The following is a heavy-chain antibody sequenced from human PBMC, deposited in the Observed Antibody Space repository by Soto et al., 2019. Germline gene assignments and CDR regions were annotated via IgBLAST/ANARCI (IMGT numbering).Heavy chain of an antibody. J-gene: IGHJ3*02. Sequence: QVRLVQSGAEVKKPGSSVKVSCKASGGTFSSYAISWVRQAPGQGLEWMGGIIPIFGTANYAQKFQGRVTITADESTSTAYMELSSLRAEDTAVYYCARDLVRDSCWSAAFDILGQGTMVTVSS. CDR3: ARDLVRDSCWSAAFDI. CDR1: GGTFSSYA. D-gene: IGHD6-19*01. V-gene: IGHV1-69*01. CDR2: IIPIFGTA.